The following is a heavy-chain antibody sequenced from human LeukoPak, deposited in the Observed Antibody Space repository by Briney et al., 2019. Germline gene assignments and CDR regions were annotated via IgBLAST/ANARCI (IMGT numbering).Heavy chain of an antibody. CDR1: GYTFTGYY. D-gene: IGHD6-13*01. CDR3: ARPTYSSSWGEDYFDY. V-gene: IGHV1-2*02. Sequence: ASVKVSCKASGYTFTGYYMHWVRQAPGQGLEWMGWINPNSGGTNYAQKFQGRVTISVDTSKNQFSLKLSSVTAADTAVYYCARPTYSSSWGEDYFDYWGQGTLVTVSS. J-gene: IGHJ4*02. CDR2: INPNSGGT.